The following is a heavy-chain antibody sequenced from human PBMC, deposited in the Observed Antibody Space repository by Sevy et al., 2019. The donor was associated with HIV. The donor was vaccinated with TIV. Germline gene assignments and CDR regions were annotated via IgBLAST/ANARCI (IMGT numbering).Heavy chain of an antibody. CDR3: ATDREGVASPPRAFDI. V-gene: IGHV3-30*03. Sequence: GGSLRLSCVASGFTFSHYGMHWVRQAPGKGLEWVALISYDGSNKYYADSVKGRFTISRDNSKSTLYLQMNSLRAEDTAVYYCATDREGVASPPRAFDIWGQGTLVTVSS. CDR2: ISYDGSNK. J-gene: IGHJ3*02. CDR1: GFTFSHYG. D-gene: IGHD3-10*01.